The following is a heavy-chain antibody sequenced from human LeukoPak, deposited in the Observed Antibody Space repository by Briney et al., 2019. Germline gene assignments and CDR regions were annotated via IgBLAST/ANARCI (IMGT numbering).Heavy chain of an antibody. CDR3: ARGVAAAGTPSYWYFDL. D-gene: IGHD6-13*01. CDR2: IYYSGST. Sequence: SETLSLTCAVYGGSFSGYYWSWIRQPPGKGLEWIGYIYYSGSTNYNPSLKSRVTISVDTSKNQFSLKLSSVTAADTAVYYCARGVAAAGTPSYWYFDLWGRGTLVTVS. V-gene: IGHV4-59*01. J-gene: IGHJ2*01. CDR1: GGSFSGYY.